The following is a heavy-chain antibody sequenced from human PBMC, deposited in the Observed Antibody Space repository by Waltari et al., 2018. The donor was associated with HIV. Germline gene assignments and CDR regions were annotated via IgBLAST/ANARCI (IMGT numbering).Heavy chain of an antibody. V-gene: IGHV4-61*02. CDR3: ARGRQWELLAPHAFDI. Sequence: QVQLQESGPGLVKPSQTLSLTCAVSGGSISSGRYYWRWIRQPAGKGLEWIGRIYNRGSTNYNPSLKSRVTISVDTSKNQFSLKLSSVTAADTAVYYCARGRQWELLAPHAFDIWGQGTMVTVSS. CDR1: GGSISSGRYY. J-gene: IGHJ3*02. CDR2: IYNRGST. D-gene: IGHD1-26*01.